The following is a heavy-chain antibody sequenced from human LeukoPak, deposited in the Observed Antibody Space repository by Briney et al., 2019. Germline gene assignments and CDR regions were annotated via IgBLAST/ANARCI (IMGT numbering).Heavy chain of an antibody. J-gene: IGHJ6*02. V-gene: IGHV3-23*01. D-gene: IGHD6-13*01. CDR2: ISGSGGST. CDR3: AKPYSSSWDYYGMDV. Sequence: GGSLRLSCAASGFTFSSYAMSWVRQAPGNGLEWVSAISGSGGSTYYADSVKGRFTISRDNSKNTLYLQMNSLRAEDTAVYYCAKPYSSSWDYYGMDVWGQGTTVTVSS. CDR1: GFTFSSYA.